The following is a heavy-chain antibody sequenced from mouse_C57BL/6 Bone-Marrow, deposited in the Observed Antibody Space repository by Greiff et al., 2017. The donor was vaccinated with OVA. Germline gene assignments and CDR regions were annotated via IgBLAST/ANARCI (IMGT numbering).Heavy chain of an antibody. Sequence: EVQGVESGGGLVKPGGSLKLSCAASGFTFSSYAMSWVRQTPEKRLEWVATISDGGSYTYYPDNVKGRFTISRDNAKNNLYLQMSHLKSEDTAMYYCASMSTGTWDYWGQGTTLTVSS. CDR1: GFTFSSYA. D-gene: IGHD4-1*02. CDR3: ASMSTGTWDY. J-gene: IGHJ2*01. CDR2: ISDGGSYT. V-gene: IGHV5-4*01.